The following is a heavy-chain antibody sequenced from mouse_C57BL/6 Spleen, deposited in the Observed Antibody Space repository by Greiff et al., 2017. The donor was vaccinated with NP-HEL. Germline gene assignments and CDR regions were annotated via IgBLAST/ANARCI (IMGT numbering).Heavy chain of an antibody. CDR3: ARRGIGYAMDD. V-gene: IGHV5-2*01. Sequence: EVKVVESGGGLVQPGESLKLSCESNEYEFPSHDMSWVRKTPEKRLELVAAINSDGGSTYYPDTMERRFIISRDNTKKTLYLQMSSLRSEDTALDYCARRGIGYAMDDWGQGTSVTVSS. CDR2: INSDGGST. CDR1: EYEFPSHD. J-gene: IGHJ4*01.